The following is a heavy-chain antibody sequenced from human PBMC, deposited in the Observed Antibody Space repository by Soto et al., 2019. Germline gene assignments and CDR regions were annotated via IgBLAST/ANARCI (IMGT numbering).Heavy chain of an antibody. CDR3: ARQDTLDYGGNSGSYTWIP. CDR1: GYSFTSYW. CDR2: IYPGDSDT. J-gene: IGHJ5*02. Sequence: EVQLVQSGAEVKKPGESLKISCKGSGYSFTSYWIGWVRQMPGKGLEWMGIIYPGDSDTRYSPSFQGQVTISADKSISTAYLQWSSLKASDTAMYYCARQDTLDYGGNSGSYTWIPWGQGTLVTVSS. V-gene: IGHV5-51*01. D-gene: IGHD4-17*01.